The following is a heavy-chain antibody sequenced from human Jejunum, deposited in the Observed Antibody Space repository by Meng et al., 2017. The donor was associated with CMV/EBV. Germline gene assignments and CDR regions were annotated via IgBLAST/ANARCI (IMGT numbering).Heavy chain of an antibody. V-gene: IGHV1-69*08. CDR3: ARDGGGWLTAPDY. J-gene: IGHJ4*02. D-gene: IGHD5-24*01. CDR2: SIPIRGTT. CDR1: EANFSIYT. Sequence: VAVRKQRGSSKNASSNPAEANFSIYTIRWVREAAEQGLGWLGSSIPIRGTTNSEQKFQSRVTITANKSTSTSYMVLSSLRAEDTAVYYCARDGGGWLTAPDYWGQGTLVTVSS.